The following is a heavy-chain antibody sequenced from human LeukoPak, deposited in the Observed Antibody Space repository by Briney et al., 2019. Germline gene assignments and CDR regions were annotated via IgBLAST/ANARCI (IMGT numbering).Heavy chain of an antibody. D-gene: IGHD1-26*01. CDR1: GFTFSDYY. CDR2: ISSSGSTI. V-gene: IGHV3-11*01. Sequence: GGSLRLSCAASGFTFSDYYMSWIRQAPGKGPEWVSYISSSGSTIYYADSVKGRFTISRDNAKNSLYLQMNSLRAEDTAVYYCARFLKGSYSASAFDIWGQGTMVTVSS. J-gene: IGHJ3*02. CDR3: ARFLKGSYSASAFDI.